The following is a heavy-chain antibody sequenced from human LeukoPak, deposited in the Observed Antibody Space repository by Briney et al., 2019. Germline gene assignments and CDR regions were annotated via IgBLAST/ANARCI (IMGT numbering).Heavy chain of an antibody. CDR1: GFTFSSYS. CDR2: ISSSSSTI. V-gene: IGHV3-48*04. Sequence: GGSLRLSCAASGFTFSSYSMNWVRQAPGRGLEWVSYISSSSSTIYYADSVKGRFTISRDNAKNSLYLQMNSLRAEDTAVYYCAREAGSITMIVVENTYYFDYWGQGTLVTVSS. CDR3: AREAGSITMIVVENTYYFDY. J-gene: IGHJ4*02. D-gene: IGHD3-22*01.